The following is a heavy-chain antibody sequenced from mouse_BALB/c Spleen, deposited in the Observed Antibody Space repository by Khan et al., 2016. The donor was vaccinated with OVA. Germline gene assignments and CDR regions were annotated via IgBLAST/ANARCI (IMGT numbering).Heavy chain of an antibody. D-gene: IGHD2-14*01. V-gene: IGHV1-85*01. CDR2: MFPGDGST. CDR3: ARGRYGGFAY. Sequence: QVQLQQSGAELVKPGASVKLSCKASGYTFTSYDINWVRQRPEQGLEWIGWMFPGDGSTKYNETFKGKATLTTDKSSSTAYMQLSRLTSEDSGAYLCARGRYGGFAYWGQGTLVTVSA. CDR1: GYTFTSYD. J-gene: IGHJ3*01.